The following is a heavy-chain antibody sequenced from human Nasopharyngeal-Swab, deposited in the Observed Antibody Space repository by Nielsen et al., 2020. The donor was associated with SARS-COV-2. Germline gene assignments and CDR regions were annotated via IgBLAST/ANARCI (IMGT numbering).Heavy chain of an antibody. Sequence: WIRQPPGKGLEWVSYISSSGSTIYYADSVKGRFTISRDNAKNSLYLQMNSLRAEDTAVYYCASSYGSGSYALFMDVWGKGTTVTVSS. J-gene: IGHJ6*04. D-gene: IGHD3-10*01. CDR2: ISSSGSTI. V-gene: IGHV3-11*04. CDR3: ASSYGSGSYALFMDV.